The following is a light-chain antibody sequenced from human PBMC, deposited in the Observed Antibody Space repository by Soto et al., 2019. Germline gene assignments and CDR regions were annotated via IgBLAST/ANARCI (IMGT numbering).Light chain of an antibody. CDR3: RSYSCTSTLYV. Sequence: QSALTQPPSVSGSPGQSITISCTGTSSDIGGYNYVSWYQQLPGKVPKLIIYDVSNRPSGVSDRFSCSKSGNAASLTISALQAEDEADYYCRSYSCTSTLYVFGSGTKLTVL. CDR1: SSDIGGYNY. J-gene: IGLJ1*01. V-gene: IGLV2-14*03. CDR2: DVS.